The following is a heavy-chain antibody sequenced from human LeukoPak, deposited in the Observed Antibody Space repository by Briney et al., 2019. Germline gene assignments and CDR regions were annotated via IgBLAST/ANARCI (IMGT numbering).Heavy chain of an antibody. D-gene: IGHD4-17*01. CDR2: ISWNSGSI. Sequence: GRSLRLSCAASGFTFDDYAMHWVRQAPGKGLEWVSGISWNSGSIGYADSVKGRFTISRDNAKNSLYLQMNSLRAEDTAVYYCARSIVYGDPAYWGQGTLVTVSS. J-gene: IGHJ4*02. CDR3: ARSIVYGDPAY. V-gene: IGHV3-9*01. CDR1: GFTFDDYA.